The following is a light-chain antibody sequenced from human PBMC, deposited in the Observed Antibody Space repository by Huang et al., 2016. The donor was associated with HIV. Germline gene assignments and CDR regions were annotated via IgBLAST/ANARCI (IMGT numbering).Light chain of an antibody. CDR1: QGLLYRDKIY. Sequence: DIVMTQTPLSLSVTPGQPASISCKSRQGLLYRDKIYLYWYLQKPGQSPQLLIYELSNRFSGVPDRFSGSGSPTYFTLKISRVETEDVGVYYCMQGKQLPYTFGQGTRLEIK. CDR3: MQGKQLPYT. J-gene: IGKJ2*01. CDR2: ELS. V-gene: IGKV2-29*02.